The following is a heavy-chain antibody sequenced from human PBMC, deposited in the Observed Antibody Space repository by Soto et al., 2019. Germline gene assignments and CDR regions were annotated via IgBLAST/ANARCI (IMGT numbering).Heavy chain of an antibody. CDR1: GFTFSDHY. CDR3: ARAFYGSGSYSLDY. J-gene: IGHJ4*02. Sequence: EVQLVESGGGLVQPGGSLRLSCAASGFTFSDHYMDWVRQAPAKGLEWVGRTRNRANGYTTEYAASVKGRFTISRDDSKNSLDLQMNSLKIEDTAVYYCARAFYGSGSYSLDYWGQGALVTVSS. D-gene: IGHD3-10*01. V-gene: IGHV3-72*01. CDR2: TRNRANGYTT.